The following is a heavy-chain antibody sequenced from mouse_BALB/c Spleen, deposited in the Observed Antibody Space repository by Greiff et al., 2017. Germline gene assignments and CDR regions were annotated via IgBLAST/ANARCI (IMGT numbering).Heavy chain of an antibody. CDR1: GYTFTSYW. D-gene: IGHD1-1*02. CDR2: INPSTGYT. Sequence: VQGVESGAELAKPGASVKMSCKASGYTFTSYWMHWVKQRPGQGLEWIGYINPSTGYTEYNQKFKGKATLTADKSSSTAYMQLSSLTSVDSAVYFCARYVPGVSVYGAYAMDYWGQGTSVTVSS. V-gene: IGHV1-7*01. CDR3: ARYVPGVSVYGAYAMDY. J-gene: IGHJ4*01.